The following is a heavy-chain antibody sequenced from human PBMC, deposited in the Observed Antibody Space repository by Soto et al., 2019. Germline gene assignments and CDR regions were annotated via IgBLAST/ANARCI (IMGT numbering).Heavy chain of an antibody. CDR3: ARGKGIFGVVIMYYYYGMDV. J-gene: IGHJ6*02. CDR1: GGSFSGYY. CDR2: INHSGST. V-gene: IGHV4-34*01. Sequence: PSETLSLTCAVYGGSFSGYYWSWIRQPPGKGLEWIGEINHSGSTNYNPSLKSRVTISVDTSKNQFSLKLSSVTAADTAVYYCARGKGIFGVVIMYYYYGMDVCGQGTTVTVS. D-gene: IGHD3-3*01.